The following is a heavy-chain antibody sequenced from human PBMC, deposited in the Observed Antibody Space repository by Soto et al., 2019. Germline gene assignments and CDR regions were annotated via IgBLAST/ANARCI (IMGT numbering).Heavy chain of an antibody. V-gene: IGHV4-30-4*01. J-gene: IGHJ5*02. CDR3: ARATQIYSGYLNWFDP. D-gene: IGHD5-12*01. CDR1: GGSISSGDYY. CDR2: IYYSGST. Sequence: PSETLSLTCTVSGGSISSGDYYWRWIRQPPGKGLEWIGYIYYSGSTYYNPSLKSRVTISVDTSKNQFSLKLSSVTAADTAVYYCARATQIYSGYLNWFDPWGQGTLVTAPQ.